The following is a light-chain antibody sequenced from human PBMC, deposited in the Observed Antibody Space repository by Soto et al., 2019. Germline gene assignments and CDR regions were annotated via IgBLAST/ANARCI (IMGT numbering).Light chain of an antibody. CDR2: DAS. CDR1: QTVRNNY. Sequence: VLTQSPGTLSLSPGERAPLSCRDSQTVRNNYLAWYKQKPGHAPRLLIDDASSRATSIPDRFSGGGSGTDVTLTISRLEPEDFAVYDCQQFSSYPLTVGGGTKVEIK. V-gene: IGKV3-20*01. CDR3: QQFSSYPLT. J-gene: IGKJ4*01.